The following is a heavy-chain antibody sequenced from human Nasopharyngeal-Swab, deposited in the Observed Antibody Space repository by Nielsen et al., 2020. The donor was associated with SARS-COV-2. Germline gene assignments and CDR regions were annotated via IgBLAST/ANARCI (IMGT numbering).Heavy chain of an antibody. D-gene: IGHD3-10*01. CDR2: ISYDGSNK. CDR3: AKEPAMVRGRVHYYYYGMDV. CDR1: GFTFSSYG. V-gene: IGHV3-30*18. Sequence: GESLKISCAASGFTFSSYGMHWVRQAPGKGPEWVAVISYDGSNKYYADSVKGRFTISRDNSKNTLYLQMNSLRAEDTAVYYCAKEPAMVRGRVHYYYYGMDVWGQGTTVTVSS. J-gene: IGHJ6*02.